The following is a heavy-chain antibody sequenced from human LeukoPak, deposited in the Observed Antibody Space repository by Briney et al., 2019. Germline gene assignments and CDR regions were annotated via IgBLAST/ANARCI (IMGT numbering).Heavy chain of an antibody. CDR2: ISSSGSTI. D-gene: IGHD3-22*01. CDR1: GFTFSDYY. J-gene: IGHJ4*02. V-gene: IGHV3-11*01. Sequence: GGSLRLSCAASGFTFSDYYMSWIRQAPGKGLEWVSYISSSGSTIYYADSVKGRFTISRDNAKNSLYLRMNSLRAEDTAVYYCATPGRSGYYLSWGQGTLVTVSS. CDR3: ATPGRSGYYLS.